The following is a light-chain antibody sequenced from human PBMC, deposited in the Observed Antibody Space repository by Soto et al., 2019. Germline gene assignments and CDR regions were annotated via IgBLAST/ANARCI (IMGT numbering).Light chain of an antibody. CDR1: QSVGST. J-gene: IGKJ1*01. CDR2: GAS. V-gene: IGKV3-15*01. CDR3: QQYNNWPPTWT. Sequence: EIVMTQSPATLSVSPGERATLSCRASQSVGSTLAWYQQRPGQSPRLLIYGASTRATGIPARFSGSGSGTEFTLTISSLQSEDFAIYYCQQYNNWPPTWTFGQGTKVDI.